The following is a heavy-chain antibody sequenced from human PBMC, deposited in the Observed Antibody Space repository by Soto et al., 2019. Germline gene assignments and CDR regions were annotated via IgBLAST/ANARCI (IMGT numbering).Heavy chain of an antibody. D-gene: IGHD3-3*01. CDR3: ARDPNYKFFGVVTNYYGMDV. CDR1: GFTFSDFD. Sequence: ASVKVSCKASGFTFSDFDINWLRQASGQGPEWMGWMNAKSGDTFFAQRFQGKFNMTWDTSLSTAYMELSSLRSEDTAVYYCARDPNYKFFGVVTNYYGMDVWGQGTTVTVSS. CDR2: MNAKSGDT. V-gene: IGHV1-8*01. J-gene: IGHJ6*02.